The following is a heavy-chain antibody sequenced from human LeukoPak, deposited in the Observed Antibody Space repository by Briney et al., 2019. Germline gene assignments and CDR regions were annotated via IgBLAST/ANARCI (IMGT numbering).Heavy chain of an antibody. CDR1: GYTFTSYY. CDR2: IIPIFGTA. J-gene: IGHJ3*02. D-gene: IGHD1-26*01. V-gene: IGHV1-69*05. CDR3: ASSWWEQLPHDAFDI. Sequence: GASVKVSCKASGYTFTSYYMHWVRQAPGQGLEWMGGIIPIFGTANYAQKFQGRVTITTDESTSTAYMELSSLRSEDTAVYYCASSWWEQLPHDAFDIWGQGTMVTVSS.